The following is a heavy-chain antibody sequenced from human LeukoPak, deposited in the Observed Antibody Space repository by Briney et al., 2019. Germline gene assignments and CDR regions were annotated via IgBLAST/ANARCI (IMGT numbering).Heavy chain of an antibody. CDR1: GGSISSSSYY. D-gene: IGHD3-3*01. V-gene: IGHV4-39*01. J-gene: IGHJ4*02. CDR3: AGASDDFWSGYYTPPRYFDY. Sequence: SETLSLTCTVSGGSISSSSYYWGRIRQPPGKGLEWIGSIYYSGSTYYNPSLKSRVTISVDTSKNQFSLKLSSVTAADTAVYYCAGASDDFWSGYYTPPRYFDYWGQGTLVTVSS. CDR2: IYYSGST.